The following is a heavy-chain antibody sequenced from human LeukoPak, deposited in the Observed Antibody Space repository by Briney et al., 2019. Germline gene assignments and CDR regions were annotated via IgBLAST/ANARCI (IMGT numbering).Heavy chain of an antibody. CDR1: GGSISSGGYY. J-gene: IGHJ5*02. V-gene: IGHV4-31*03. Sequence: SETLSLTCTVSGGSISSGGYYWSWIRQHPGKGLEWIGYIYYSGSTYYNPSLKSRVTISVDTSKNQFSLKLSSVTAADTAVYYCARAGLVVPAAIWFDPWGQGTLVTVSS. CDR3: ARAGLVVPAAIWFDP. CDR2: IYYSGST. D-gene: IGHD2-2*01.